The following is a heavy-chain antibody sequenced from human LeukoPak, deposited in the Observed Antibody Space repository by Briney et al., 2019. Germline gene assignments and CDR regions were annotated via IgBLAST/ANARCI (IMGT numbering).Heavy chain of an antibody. D-gene: IGHD3-22*01. CDR3: ARAERYYDSSGYYYYYFDY. CDR2: IYHSGST. Sequence: PSETLSLTCTVSGGSISSYYWSWIRQPPGKGLEWIGYIYHSGSTNYNPSLKSRVTTSVDTSKNQFSLKLSSVTAADTAVYYCARAERYYDSSGYYYYYFDYWGQGTLVTVSS. J-gene: IGHJ4*02. V-gene: IGHV4-59*01. CDR1: GGSISSYY.